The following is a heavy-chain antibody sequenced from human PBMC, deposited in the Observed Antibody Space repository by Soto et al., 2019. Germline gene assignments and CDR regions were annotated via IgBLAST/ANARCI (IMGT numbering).Heavy chain of an antibody. J-gene: IGHJ6*02. CDR1: GFTFSSYA. Sequence: ESGGGVVQPGRSLRLSCAASGFTFSSYAMHWVRQAPGKGLEWVAVISYDGSNKYYADSVNGRCAISRDNSKKKLYLQMTSLRAEATAVYYCARVRSRRKWYRASHRTHYYYYGMDVWGQGTTVTVSS. V-gene: IGHV3-30*09. CDR2: ISYDGSNK. CDR3: ARVRSRRKWYRASHRTHYYYYGMDV. D-gene: IGHD1-26*01.